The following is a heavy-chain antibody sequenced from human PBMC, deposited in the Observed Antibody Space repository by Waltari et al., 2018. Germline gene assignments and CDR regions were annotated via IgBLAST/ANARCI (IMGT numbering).Heavy chain of an antibody. J-gene: IGHJ4*02. Sequence: QVQLQESGPGLVKPSETLSLTCTVSGGSISSHYWCWIRQPPGKGLEWIGYIYYSGSTNYNPSLKSRVTISVDTSKNQFSLKLSSVTAADTAVYYCARHSSGWYQDYWGQGTLVTVSS. V-gene: IGHV4-59*11. CDR2: IYYSGST. D-gene: IGHD6-19*01. CDR1: GGSISSHY. CDR3: ARHSSGWYQDY.